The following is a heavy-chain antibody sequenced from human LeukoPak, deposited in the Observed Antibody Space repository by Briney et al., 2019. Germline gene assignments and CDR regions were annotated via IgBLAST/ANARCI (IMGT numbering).Heavy chain of an antibody. V-gene: IGHV4-34*01. CDR1: GGSFSGYY. J-gene: IGHJ4*02. Sequence: RASETLSLTCAVYGGSFSGYYWSWIRQPPGKGLEWIGEINHSGSTNYNPSLKSRVTISVDTSKNQFSLKLSSVTAADTAVYYCAKGAYYYGSGSYYNQNDYWGQGTLVTVSS. CDR3: AKGAYYYGSGSYYNQNDY. CDR2: INHSGST. D-gene: IGHD3-10*01.